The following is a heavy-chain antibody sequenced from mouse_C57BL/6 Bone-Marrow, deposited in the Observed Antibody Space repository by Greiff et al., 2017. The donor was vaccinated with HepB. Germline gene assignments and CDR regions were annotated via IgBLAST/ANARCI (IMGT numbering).Heavy chain of an antibody. V-gene: IGHV1-64*01. J-gene: IGHJ3*01. D-gene: IGHD2-4*01. CDR1: GYTFTSYW. CDR3: ARRDDYDWASWFAY. Sequence: QVQLQQPGAELVKPGASVKLSCKASGYTFTSYWMHWVKQRPGQGLEWIGMIHPNSGSTNYNEKFKSKATLTVDKSSSTAYMQLSSLTSEDSAVYYGARRDDYDWASWFAYWGQGTLVTVSA. CDR2: IHPNSGST.